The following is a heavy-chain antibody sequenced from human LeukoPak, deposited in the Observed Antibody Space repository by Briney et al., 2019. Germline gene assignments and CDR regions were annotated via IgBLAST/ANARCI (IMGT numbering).Heavy chain of an antibody. CDR3: ASLITMVRGVIIAGWFDP. Sequence: SETLSLTCTVSGGSISSYYWGWIRQPPGKGLEWIGSIYYSGSTYYNPSLKSRVTISVDTSKNQFSLKLSSVTAADTAVYYCASLITMVRGVIIAGWFDPWGQGTLVTVSS. V-gene: IGHV4-39*07. D-gene: IGHD3-10*01. J-gene: IGHJ5*02. CDR1: GGSISSYY. CDR2: IYYSGST.